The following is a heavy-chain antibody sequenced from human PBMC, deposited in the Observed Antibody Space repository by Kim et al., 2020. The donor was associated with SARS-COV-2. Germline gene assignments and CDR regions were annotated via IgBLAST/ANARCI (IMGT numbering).Heavy chain of an antibody. Sequence: ADAVKGRFTISRNNAKNSLYLQMNSLRDEDTAVYYCARAEYSSGWYYFDYWGQGTLVTVSS. J-gene: IGHJ4*02. D-gene: IGHD6-19*01. CDR3: ARAEYSSGWYYFDY. V-gene: IGHV3-48*02.